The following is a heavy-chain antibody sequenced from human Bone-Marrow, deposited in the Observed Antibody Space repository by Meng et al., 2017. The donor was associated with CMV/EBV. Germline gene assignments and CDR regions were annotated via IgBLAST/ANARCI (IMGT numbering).Heavy chain of an antibody. CDR2: IYCSGST. CDR3: ARGAYYYDSSGYPRPHWFDP. J-gene: IGHJ5*02. CDR1: RVDYY. Sequence: RVDYYWSWIRQPPGKGLEWIGYIYCSGSTYYNPSLKSRVTISVDTSKNQFSLKLSSVTAADTAVYYCARGAYYYDSSGYPRPHWFDPWGQGTLVTVSS. D-gene: IGHD3-22*01. V-gene: IGHV4-30-4*08.